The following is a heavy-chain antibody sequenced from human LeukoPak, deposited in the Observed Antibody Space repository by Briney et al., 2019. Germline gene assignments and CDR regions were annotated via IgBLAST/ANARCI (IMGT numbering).Heavy chain of an antibody. Sequence: SETLSLTCTVSGGSISSYYWSWIRQPPGKGLEWIAYIYYSGSTNYNPSLKSRVTISVDTSKNQFSLKLSSVTAADTAVYYCARVRPNNWFDPWGQGTLVTVSS. CDR1: GGSISSYY. CDR2: IYYSGST. J-gene: IGHJ5*02. V-gene: IGHV4-59*01. CDR3: ARVRPNNWFDP.